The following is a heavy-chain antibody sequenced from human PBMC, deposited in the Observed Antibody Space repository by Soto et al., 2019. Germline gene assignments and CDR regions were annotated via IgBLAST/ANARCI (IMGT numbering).Heavy chain of an antibody. CDR2: VYFRGHS. V-gene: IGHV4-39*01. Sequence: QLQLQESGPGLVKPSETLSLTCSVSDDSINADNYYWGWIRQLPGKGLEWVGHVYFRGHSYYNPSLQSRLTISVDTSQRQVSLNLTSVTAADTAVYFCSRLVRSLEWLATDAFDVWGQGRLVTVSA. D-gene: IGHD3-3*01. J-gene: IGHJ3*01. CDR1: DDSINADNYY. CDR3: SRLVRSLEWLATDAFDV.